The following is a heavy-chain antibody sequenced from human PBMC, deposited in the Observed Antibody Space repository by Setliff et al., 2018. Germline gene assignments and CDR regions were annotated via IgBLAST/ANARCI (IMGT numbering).Heavy chain of an antibody. V-gene: IGHV4-4*08. CDR3: AAPGGGSYRF. CDR1: GDSMSNFF. Sequence: SETLSLTCSVPGDSMSNFFWSWIRQPPGKGLEWIGYYRSGSTNYSPSLKSRVTVSADRSRNQFSLNLNSVTAADTAVYYCAAPGGGSYRFWGQGTLVTVSS. J-gene: IGHJ4*02. D-gene: IGHD1-26*01. CDR2: YRSGST.